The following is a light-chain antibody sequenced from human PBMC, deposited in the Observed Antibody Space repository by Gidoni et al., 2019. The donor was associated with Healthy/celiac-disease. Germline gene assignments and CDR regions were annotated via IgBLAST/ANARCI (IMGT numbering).Light chain of an antibody. CDR1: QSVSSN. CDR2: GAS. V-gene: IGKV3-15*01. Sequence: EIVMTKSPATLSVSPGERATLSCRASQSVSSNLAWYQQKPGQAPRLLLYGASTRATGIPARFSGSGSGTEFTLTISSLQSEDFAVYYCQQYNNWLPFGGXTKVEIK. CDR3: QQYNNWLP. J-gene: IGKJ4*01.